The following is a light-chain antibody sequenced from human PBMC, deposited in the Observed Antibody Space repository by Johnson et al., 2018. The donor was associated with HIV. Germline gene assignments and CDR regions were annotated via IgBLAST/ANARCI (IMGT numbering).Light chain of an antibody. Sequence: QSVLTQPPSVSAAPGQKVTISCSGSSSNIGNNYVSWYQQLPGTAPKLLIYDNNKRPSVVPDRFSDSKSGTSATLGITGLQTGDEADYYCGTWDSSLSAHYIFGTGTKVTAL. CDR1: SSNIGNNY. J-gene: IGLJ1*01. CDR3: GTWDSSLSAHYI. V-gene: IGLV1-51*01. CDR2: DNN.